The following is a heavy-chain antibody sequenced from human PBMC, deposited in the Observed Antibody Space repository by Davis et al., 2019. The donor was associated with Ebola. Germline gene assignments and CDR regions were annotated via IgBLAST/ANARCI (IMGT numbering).Heavy chain of an antibody. CDR1: GDSVSIKSAG. V-gene: IGHV6-1*01. J-gene: IGHJ4*02. CDR2: TYYNSKWYT. D-gene: IGHD5-24*01. CDR3: ARGWLRTGFDS. Sequence: HSQTLSLTCAISGDSVSIKSAGWNWIRQSPSRGLEWLGRTYYNSKWYTDYAVSVRGRITISPDTSKNQFSLQLNSVTPEDTAVYYCARGWLRTGFDSWGQGAPVTASS.